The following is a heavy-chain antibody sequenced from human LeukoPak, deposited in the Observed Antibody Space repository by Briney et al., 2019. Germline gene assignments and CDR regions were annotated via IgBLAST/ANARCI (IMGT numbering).Heavy chain of an antibody. CDR1: GFTFSSYA. CDR2: FSGSGGTT. J-gene: IGHJ6*03. D-gene: IGHD2-8*01. CDR3: ANGNRCTSPNCLGYYYFYMDV. V-gene: IGHV3-23*01. Sequence: GGSLRLSCAASGFTFSSYAMSWVRQAPGKGLEWVSGFSGSGGTTYYADSVKGRFTISRDNSKNTLYLQMNSLRAEDTAVYYCANGNRCTSPNCLGYYYFYMDVWGKGTTVTVSS.